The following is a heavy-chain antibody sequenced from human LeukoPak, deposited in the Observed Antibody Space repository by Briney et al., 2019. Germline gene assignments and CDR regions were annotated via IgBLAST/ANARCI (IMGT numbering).Heavy chain of an antibody. Sequence: PGGSLRLSCAASGFTFSSYAMSWVRQAPGKGLEWVSAISGSGGSTYYADSVKGRFIISRDNSKNTLYLQMNSLRAEDTAVYYCAKDQNDYYGSGRVRGFFDYWGQGTLVTVSS. D-gene: IGHD3-10*01. CDR2: ISGSGGST. J-gene: IGHJ4*02. CDR1: GFTFSSYA. CDR3: AKDQNDYYGSGRVRGFFDY. V-gene: IGHV3-23*01.